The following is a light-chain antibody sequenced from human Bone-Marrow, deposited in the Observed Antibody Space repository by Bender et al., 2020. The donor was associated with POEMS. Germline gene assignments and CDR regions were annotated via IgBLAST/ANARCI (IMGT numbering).Light chain of an antibody. CDR2: EDN. Sequence: NFMLTQPHSVSESPGKTVTISCSGRGGSIASNYVQWFQQRPGSAPTTVIYEDNQRPSGVPDRFSGSTDSSSNSASLTIAGLKTEGVADYYCQSYDAYNQVFGGGTKVTVL. J-gene: IGLJ2*01. V-gene: IGLV6-57*02. CDR3: QSYDAYNQV. CDR1: GGSIASNY.